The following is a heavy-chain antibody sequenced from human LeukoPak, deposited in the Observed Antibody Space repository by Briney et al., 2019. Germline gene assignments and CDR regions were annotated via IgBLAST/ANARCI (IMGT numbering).Heavy chain of an antibody. CDR3: AGGGSPHI. J-gene: IGHJ3*02. Sequence: SETLSLTCTVSGGSISNYFLSWVRQPAGKALEWIGRLYSRGTTNYNPSLKSRVSVSLDTSMTQFSLKLNSVTAADTAVYYCAGGGSPHIWGQGTMVTVSS. CDR2: LYSRGTT. D-gene: IGHD1-26*01. V-gene: IGHV4-4*07. CDR1: GGSISNYF.